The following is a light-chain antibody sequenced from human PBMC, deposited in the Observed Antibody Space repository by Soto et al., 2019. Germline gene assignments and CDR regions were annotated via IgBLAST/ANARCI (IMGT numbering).Light chain of an antibody. Sequence: DIQMTQYPSSLSASLGDRVTITFRSSQGISNYLACYQQKPGKVPKLLIYAASTLQSGVPSRFSGSGSGTDFTLTSSSLQPEDVATYFCQKYNSAPLTLGQGTKVEIK. J-gene: IGKJ1*01. CDR3: QKYNSAPLT. CDR2: AAS. V-gene: IGKV1-27*01. CDR1: QGISNY.